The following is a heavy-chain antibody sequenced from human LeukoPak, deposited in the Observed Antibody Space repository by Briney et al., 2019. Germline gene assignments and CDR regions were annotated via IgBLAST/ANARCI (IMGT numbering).Heavy chain of an antibody. CDR1: GGSISSYY. CDR3: ARVVLDIVVVVAATPEWYFDL. D-gene: IGHD2-15*01. CDR2: IYYSGST. Sequence: SETLSLTCTVSGGSISSYYWSWIRQPPGKGLEWIGYIYYSGSTNYNPSLKSRVTISVDTSKNQFSLKLSSVTAADTAVYYCARVVLDIVVVVAATPEWYFDLWGRGTLVTVSS. V-gene: IGHV4-59*01. J-gene: IGHJ2*01.